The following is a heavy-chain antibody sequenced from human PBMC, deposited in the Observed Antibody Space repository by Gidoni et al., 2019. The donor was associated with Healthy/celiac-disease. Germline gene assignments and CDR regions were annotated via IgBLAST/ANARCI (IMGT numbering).Heavy chain of an antibody. J-gene: IGHJ4*02. CDR1: GCSISSSSYY. D-gene: IGHD1-26*01. Sequence: QLQLQESGPGLVKPSETLSLTCPVSGCSISSSSYYWGWIRQPPGKGLEWIGSIYYSGSTYYNPSLKSRVTISVDTSKNQFSLKLSSVTAADTAVYYCASLHYSGSDSGWGQGTLVTVSS. CDR2: IYYSGST. V-gene: IGHV4-39*01. CDR3: ASLHYSGSDSG.